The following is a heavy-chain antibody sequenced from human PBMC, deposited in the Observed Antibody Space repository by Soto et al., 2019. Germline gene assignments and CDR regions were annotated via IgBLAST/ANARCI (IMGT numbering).Heavy chain of an antibody. V-gene: IGHV3-23*01. Sequence: EVQLLESGGGLVQPGGSLRLACVASGFTFSSYAMTWVRQAPGKGLEWVSGISGSGGSTYYADSVKGRFIISRDNSKNTLYLQMNSLRAEDTAVYFCAQVRGVVALDGYFDCWGQGTLVTVSS. J-gene: IGHJ4*02. CDR3: AQVRGVVALDGYFDC. CDR2: ISGSGGST. D-gene: IGHD2-15*01. CDR1: GFTFSSYA.